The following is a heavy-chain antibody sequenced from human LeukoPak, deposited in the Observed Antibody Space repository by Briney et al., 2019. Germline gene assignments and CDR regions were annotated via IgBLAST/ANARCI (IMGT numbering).Heavy chain of an antibody. CDR3: AKDRYCTSSSCPIDY. Sequence: GGSLRLSCVGSGYSFDEYAMHWVRQAPGKGLEWVSGINWKSEKIGYADSVKGRFTISRDNSKNSLYLQMNSLRVEDTALYYCAKDRYCTSSSCPIDYWGQGTMVTVSS. J-gene: IGHJ4*02. V-gene: IGHV3-9*01. CDR2: INWKSEKI. CDR1: GYSFDEYA. D-gene: IGHD2-2*01.